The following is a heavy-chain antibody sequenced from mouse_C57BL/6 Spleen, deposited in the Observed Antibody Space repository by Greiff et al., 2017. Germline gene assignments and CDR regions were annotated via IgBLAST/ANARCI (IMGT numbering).Heavy chain of an antibody. V-gene: IGHV3-8*01. CDR3: ARVDYGSSYAMDY. J-gene: IGHJ4*01. CDR2: ISYSGST. D-gene: IGHD1-1*01. CDR1: GYSITSDY. Sequence: EVKLMESGPGLAKPSQTLSLTCSVTGYSITSDYWNWIRKFPGNKLEYMGYISYSGSTYYNPSLKSRISITRDTSKNQYYLQLNSVTTEDTATYYCARVDYGSSYAMDYWGQGTSVTVSS.